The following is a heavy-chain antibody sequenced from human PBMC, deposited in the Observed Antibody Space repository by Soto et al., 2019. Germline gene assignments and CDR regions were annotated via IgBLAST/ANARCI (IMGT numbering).Heavy chain of an antibody. CDR2: IYYSGST. CDR1: GGSISSYY. Sequence: SETLSLTCTVSGGSISSYYWSWIRQPPEKGLEWIGYIYYSGSTNYNPSLKSRVTISVDTSKNQFSLKLSSVTAADTAVYYCARDAKLYYYYYMDVWGKGTTVTVSS. CDR3: ARDAKLYYYYYMDV. J-gene: IGHJ6*03. V-gene: IGHV4-59*01.